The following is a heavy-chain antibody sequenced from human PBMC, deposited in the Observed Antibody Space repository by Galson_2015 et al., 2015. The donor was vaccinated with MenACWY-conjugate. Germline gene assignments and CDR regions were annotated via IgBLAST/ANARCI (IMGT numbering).Heavy chain of an antibody. CDR2: IYYDDDK. J-gene: IGHJ4*02. D-gene: IGHD2-15*01. CDR1: GFSLSTNRVG. V-gene: IGHV2-5*02. CDR3: AHRRYDTAWSSFDY. Sequence: PALVKPTQPLTLTCTFSGFSLSTNRVGVGWIRQPPGKALEWLALIYYDDDKRYSPSLKSRLTITKDTSRNQVVLTMTNMDPVDTATYYCAHRRYDTAWSSFDYWGQGILVTVSS.